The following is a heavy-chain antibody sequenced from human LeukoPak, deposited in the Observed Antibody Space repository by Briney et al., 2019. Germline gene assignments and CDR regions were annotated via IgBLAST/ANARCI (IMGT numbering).Heavy chain of an antibody. CDR1: GVTFSDYW. CDR2: IKHDASEK. Sequence: PGGSLRLSCVASGVTFSDYWMSWVRQAPGKGLEWVAHIKHDASEKYYVDSVKGRFTISRDNAKNSLYLPRNSLRAEDTAVYYCARTSKYSFDIWGQGTMVTVSS. D-gene: IGHD2/OR15-2a*01. J-gene: IGHJ3*02. V-gene: IGHV3-7*04. CDR3: ARTSKYSFDI.